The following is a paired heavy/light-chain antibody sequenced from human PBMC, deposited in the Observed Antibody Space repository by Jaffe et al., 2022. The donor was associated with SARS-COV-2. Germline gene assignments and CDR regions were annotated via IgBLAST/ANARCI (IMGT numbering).Light chain of an antibody. CDR2: DAS. CDR3: QQGSDWPPT. J-gene: IGKJ1*01. Sequence: EIVLTQSPATLSLSPGERASLSCRASQSVTSHLVWYQQKSGQTPKLLIYDASSRATGIPARFRGSGSGTDFTLTISSLEPEDFAFYYCQQGSDWPPTFGQGTKVEMK. V-gene: IGKV3-11*01. CDR1: QSVTSH.
Heavy chain of an antibody. D-gene: IGHD5-12*01. Sequence: QLLLQESGPGLVKPSETLFLTCTVSGDFIKTSSHYWGWIRQPPGKGLEWIASIYKSGADHYVPSLESRLSISVDTSKNQFSLNLSSVTAADTAVYYCGRHDTSGYFSGFFDHWGRGTLVTVSS. CDR1: GDFIKTSSHY. CDR3: GRHDTSGYFSGFFDH. V-gene: IGHV4-39*01. CDR2: IYKSGAD. J-gene: IGHJ4*02.